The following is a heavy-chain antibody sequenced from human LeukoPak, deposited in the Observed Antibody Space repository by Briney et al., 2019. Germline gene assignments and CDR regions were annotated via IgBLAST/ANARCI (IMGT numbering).Heavy chain of an antibody. D-gene: IGHD3-22*01. Sequence: GASVKVSCKASGYTFTGYYMHWVRQAPGQGLEWMGWINANSGGTNYAQKFQGWVTMTRDTSISTAYMELSRLRSDDTAVYYCARGYYYDSSGYPYYFDYWGQGTLVTVSS. CDR3: ARGYYYDSSGYPYYFDY. CDR2: INANSGGT. CDR1: GYTFTGYY. J-gene: IGHJ4*02. V-gene: IGHV1-2*04.